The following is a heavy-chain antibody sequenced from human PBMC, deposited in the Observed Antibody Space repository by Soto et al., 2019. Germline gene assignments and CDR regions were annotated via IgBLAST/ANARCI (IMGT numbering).Heavy chain of an antibody. D-gene: IGHD3-10*01. Sequence: QVQLVESGGGVVQPGRSLRLSCAASGFTFSSYAMHWVRQAPGKGLEWVAVISYDGGNKYYADSVKGRFTISRDNSKNTLFLQINSLRADDTAVYYCARPDYGSGSYPDYWGLGTLVTVSS. CDR2: ISYDGGNK. CDR3: ARPDYGSGSYPDY. V-gene: IGHV3-30-3*01. J-gene: IGHJ4*02. CDR1: GFTFSSYA.